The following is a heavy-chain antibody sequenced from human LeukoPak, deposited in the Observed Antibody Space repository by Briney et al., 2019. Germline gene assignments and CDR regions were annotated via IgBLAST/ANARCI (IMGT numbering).Heavy chain of an antibody. D-gene: IGHD2-21*02. CDR2: IRYDGSSK. V-gene: IGHV3-30*02. CDR3: ANALAYCGGDCYPHPPFDY. J-gene: IGHJ4*02. Sequence: GGSLRLSCAASGFTFSSYGMHWVRQAPGKGLEWVAFIRYDGSSKYYADSVKGRFTISRDNSKNTLYLQMNSLRAEDTPVYYCANALAYCGGDCYPHPPFDYWGQGTLVTVSS. CDR1: GFTFSSYG.